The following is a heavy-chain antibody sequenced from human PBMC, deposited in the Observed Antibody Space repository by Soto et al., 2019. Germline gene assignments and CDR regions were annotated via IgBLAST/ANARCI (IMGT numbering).Heavy chain of an antibody. V-gene: IGHV3-15*01. CDR1: GFTFSNAW. D-gene: IGHD1-7*01. Sequence: PGGSLRLSCAASGFTFSNAWMSWVRQAPGKGLEWVGRIKSKTDGGTTDYAAPVKGRLTISRDDSKNTLYLQMNSLKTEDTAVYYCTPMPPSRITGTTSAIDYFAYWGQGALVTVSS. CDR3: TPMPPSRITGTTSAIDYFAY. J-gene: IGHJ4*02. CDR2: IKSKTDGGTT.